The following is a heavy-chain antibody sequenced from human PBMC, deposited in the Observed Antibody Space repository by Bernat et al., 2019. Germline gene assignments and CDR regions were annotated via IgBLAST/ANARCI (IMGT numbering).Heavy chain of an antibody. CDR3: ATSMAAAGND. Sequence: EVQLVESGGGLVQPGGSLRLSCAASGFTFSSSWMTWVRQAPGKGLVWVANIKQDGSEKYYVDSVKGRFTISRDNAKNSLYLQMNSLRSEDTAVYYCATSMAAAGNDWGQGTLVTVSS. CDR1: GFTFSSSW. CDR2: IKQDGSEK. V-gene: IGHV3-7*03. J-gene: IGHJ4*02. D-gene: IGHD6-13*01.